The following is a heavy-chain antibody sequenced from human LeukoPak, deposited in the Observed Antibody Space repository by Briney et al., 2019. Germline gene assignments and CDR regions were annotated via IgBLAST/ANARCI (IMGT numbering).Heavy chain of an antibody. V-gene: IGHV3-33*01. J-gene: IGHJ4*02. CDR2: IWYDGSEK. CDR1: GFNFNDSG. Sequence: GGSLRLSCAASGFNFNDSGMHWVRQAPGKGLEWVAVIWYDGSEKYYADSVKGRLTISRDNSKNTLYLQMNSLRADDTAVYYCARDGYYGSGRPFDYWGQGALVSVSS. CDR3: ARDGYYGSGRPFDY. D-gene: IGHD3-10*01.